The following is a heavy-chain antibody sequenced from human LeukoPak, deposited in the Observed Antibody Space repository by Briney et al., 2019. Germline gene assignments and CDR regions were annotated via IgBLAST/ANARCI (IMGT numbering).Heavy chain of an antibody. CDR3: ARVWTTVTPYYFDY. CDR2: IIPLFRTS. CDR1: GGTFISYA. D-gene: IGHD4-17*01. V-gene: IGHV1-69*05. J-gene: IGHJ4*02. Sequence: SVKVSCKASGGTFISYAISWVRQAPGQGLEYMGRIIPLFRTSNYAQKFQGRVTITTDESTSTAYMELSSLRSEDTAVYYCARVWTTVTPYYFDYWGQGTLVTVSS.